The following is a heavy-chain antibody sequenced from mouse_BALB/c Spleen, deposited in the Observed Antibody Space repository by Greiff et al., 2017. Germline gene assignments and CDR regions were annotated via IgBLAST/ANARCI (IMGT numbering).Heavy chain of an antibody. D-gene: IGHD2-1*01. V-gene: IGHV5-17*02. CDR3: ARSGGNYFFAY. CDR1: GFTFSSFG. Sequence: EVKLMESGGGLVKPGGSLKLSCAASGFTFSSFGMHWVRQAPEKGLEWVAYISSGSSTIYYADTVKGRFTISRDNPKNTLFLQMTSLRSEDTAMYYCARSGGNYFFAYWGQGTLVTVSA. J-gene: IGHJ3*01. CDR2: ISSGSSTI.